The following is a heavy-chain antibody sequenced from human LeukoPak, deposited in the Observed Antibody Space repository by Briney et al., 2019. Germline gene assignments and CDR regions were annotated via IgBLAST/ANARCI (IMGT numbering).Heavy chain of an antibody. J-gene: IGHJ2*01. CDR3: ARNYRNHWYSDL. Sequence: ETLSLTCAVSGGSISSYYWSWIRQSPGKGLEWIAYIYYRGNTNYNPSLKSRVTISIDTPKSQFSLELSSVTPADTAVYYCARNYRNHWYSDLWGRGTLVTVSS. D-gene: IGHD1-14*01. CDR1: GGSISSYY. CDR2: IYYRGNT. V-gene: IGHV4-59*08.